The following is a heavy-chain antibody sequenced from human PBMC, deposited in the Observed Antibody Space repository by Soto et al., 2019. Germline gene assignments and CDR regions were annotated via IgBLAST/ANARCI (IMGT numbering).Heavy chain of an antibody. Sequence: QVQLVETGGGVVQPGRSLRLSCGASGFTLSSYAMQWFRQAPGKGLEWVAVISYDGSNKYYADSVKGRFTISRDNSKNTLYLQMNSLRAEDTAVYYCARELGPAASYYGMDVWGQGTTVTVSS. D-gene: IGHD2-2*01. CDR2: ISYDGSNK. CDR1: GFTLSSYA. V-gene: IGHV3-30-3*01. CDR3: ARELGPAASYYGMDV. J-gene: IGHJ6*02.